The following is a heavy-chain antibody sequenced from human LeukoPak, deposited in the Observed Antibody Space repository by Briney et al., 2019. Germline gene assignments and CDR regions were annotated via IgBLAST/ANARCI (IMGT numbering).Heavy chain of an antibody. CDR1: GDSISSSNW. CDR2: IYHSGST. D-gene: IGHD3-10*01. CDR3: ARAKLLTPYGSGSYTIDY. J-gene: IGHJ4*02. V-gene: IGHV4-4*02. Sequence: PSETLSLTCAVSGDSISSSNWWSWVRQPPGKGLEWIGEIYHSGSTNYNPSLKSRVTIPVDKSKNQFSLKLSSVTAADTAVYYCARAKLLTPYGSGSYTIDYWGQGTLVTVSS.